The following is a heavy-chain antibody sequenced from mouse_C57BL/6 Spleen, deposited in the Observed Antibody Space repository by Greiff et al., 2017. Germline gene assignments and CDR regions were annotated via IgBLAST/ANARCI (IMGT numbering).Heavy chain of an antibody. CDR1: GFTFSSYG. Sequence: EVQRVESGGDLVKPGGSLKLSCAASGFTFSSYGLSWVRQTPDKRLAWVATISSGGSYTYYPDSVKGRFTISRDNAKNTLYLQMSSLKSEDTAMYYCARDDYERGWYFDVWGTGTTVTVSS. J-gene: IGHJ1*03. CDR3: ARDDYERGWYFDV. CDR2: ISSGGSYT. D-gene: IGHD2-4*01. V-gene: IGHV5-6*01.